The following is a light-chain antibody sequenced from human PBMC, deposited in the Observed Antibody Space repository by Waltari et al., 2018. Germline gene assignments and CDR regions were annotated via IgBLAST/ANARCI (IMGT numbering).Light chain of an antibody. CDR3: QQYNKWPPT. CDR2: GVS. Sequence: DIQMTQSPSTLSASVRDRVTITCRASQRITNWLAGYQQKPGMAPKLLIYGVSTLESGVPSRFSGSGSGAEFTLTISSLQSEDLGIYHCQQYNKWPPTFGGGTKVEIK. J-gene: IGKJ4*01. CDR1: QRITNW. V-gene: IGKV1-5*03.